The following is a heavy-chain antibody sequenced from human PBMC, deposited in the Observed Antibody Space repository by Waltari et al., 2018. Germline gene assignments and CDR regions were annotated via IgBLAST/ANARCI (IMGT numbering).Heavy chain of an antibody. J-gene: IGHJ4*02. D-gene: IGHD6-19*01. CDR3: ARRAHSSGFSAAQDS. CDR2: IYHSGST. V-gene: IGHV4-38-2*01. CDR1: GYSISSGYY. Sequence: QVQLQESGPGLVKPSETLSLTCAVSGYSISSGYYWGWIRQPPGKGLEWIGSIYHSGSTYYPPPLKSRVTISVDTSTNQFSLKLSSVTAADTAVYSCARRAHSSGFSAAQDSWGQGTLVTVSP.